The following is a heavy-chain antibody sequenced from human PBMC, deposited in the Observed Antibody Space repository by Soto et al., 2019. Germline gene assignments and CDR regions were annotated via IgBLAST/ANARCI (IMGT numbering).Heavy chain of an antibody. CDR3: ARSIVDTANIYWFDP. J-gene: IGHJ5*02. CDR2: IYHRGNT. CDR1: GASISSGDYY. V-gene: IGHV4-30-4*01. Sequence: SETLSLTCTVSGASISSGDYYWSWIRQPPGKGLEWIGYIYHRGNTYYNPSLKSRLIISVDTSRNQFSLNLGSVTAEDTAVYYCARSIVDTANIYWFDPWGQGTLVTVSS. D-gene: IGHD5-18*01.